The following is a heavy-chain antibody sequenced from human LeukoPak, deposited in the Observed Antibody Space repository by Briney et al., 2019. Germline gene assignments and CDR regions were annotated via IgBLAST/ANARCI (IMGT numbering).Heavy chain of an antibody. CDR3: ARDLTQLALFDY. V-gene: IGHV3-33*01. J-gene: IGHJ4*02. CDR1: GFTFSNYG. CDR2: IWYDGSNK. Sequence: GRSLRLSCAASGFTFSNYGMHWVRQAPGKGLEWVAVIWYDGSNKYYADSVKGRFTLSRGNSKNTLFLQMNSLRPEDTAVYFCARDLTQLALFDYWGQGTLVTVSS. D-gene: IGHD6-13*01.